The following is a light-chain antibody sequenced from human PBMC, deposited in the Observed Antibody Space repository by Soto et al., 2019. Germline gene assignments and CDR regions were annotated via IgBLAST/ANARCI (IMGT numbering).Light chain of an antibody. CDR3: QQYNSDWNT. J-gene: IGKJ2*01. V-gene: IGKV1-5*03. Sequence: DIQMTQSPSTLSASVRDRVTITCRASQSISNSLAWYQQRPGKAPKPLIYKASSLETGVPSRFSGSGSGTEFTLTISSLQHDDFATYYCQQYNSDWNTFGQGTKLEIK. CDR1: QSISNS. CDR2: KAS.